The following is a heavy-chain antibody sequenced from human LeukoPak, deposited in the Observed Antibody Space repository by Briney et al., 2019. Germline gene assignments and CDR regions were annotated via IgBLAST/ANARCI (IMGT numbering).Heavy chain of an antibody. CDR2: IYYSGST. D-gene: IGHD1-26*01. V-gene: IGHV4-59*01. Sequence: SETLSLTCTVSGGSISSYYWTWIRQSPGKGLEWIGYIYYSGSTNYNPSLQSRVTISIDTSNNQFSLNLSPVIAEDTAVYYCAREGSYSGSSYYYYMDVWGKGTTVTVSS. CDR1: GGSISSYY. J-gene: IGHJ6*03. CDR3: AREGSYSGSSYYYYMDV.